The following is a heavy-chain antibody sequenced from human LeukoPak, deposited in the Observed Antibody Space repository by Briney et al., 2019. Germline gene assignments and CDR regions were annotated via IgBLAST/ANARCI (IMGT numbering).Heavy chain of an antibody. CDR3: ARRSSSWPSYYYYYYMDV. V-gene: IGHV5-51*01. Sequence: GESLKISCKGSGYSFTNYWIGWVRQMPGKGLEWMGIIYPGDSDTRYSPSFQGQVTISADKSISTAYLQWSSLKASDTAMYYCARRSSSWPSYYYYYYMDVWGKGTTVTVSS. J-gene: IGHJ6*03. D-gene: IGHD6-13*01. CDR2: IYPGDSDT. CDR1: GYSFTNYW.